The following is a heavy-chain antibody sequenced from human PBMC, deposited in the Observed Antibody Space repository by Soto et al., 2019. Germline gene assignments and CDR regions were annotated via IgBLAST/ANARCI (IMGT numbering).Heavy chain of an antibody. V-gene: IGHV4-30-4*01. CDR1: GGSISSGDYY. CDR2: IYYSGST. CDR3: ARGVGPWAAAMTGGPFFDY. Sequence: NPSETLSLTCTVSGGSISSGDYYWSWIRQPPGKGLEWIGYIYYSGSTYYNPSLKSRVTISVDTSKNQFSLKLSSVTAADTAVYYCARGVGPWAAAMTGGPFFDYWGQGTLVTVSS. D-gene: IGHD2-2*01. J-gene: IGHJ4*02.